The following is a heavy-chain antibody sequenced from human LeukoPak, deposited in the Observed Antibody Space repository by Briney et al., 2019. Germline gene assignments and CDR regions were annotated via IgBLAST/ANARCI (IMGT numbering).Heavy chain of an antibody. J-gene: IGHJ6*03. CDR2: IRYDGGRK. D-gene: IGHD3-10*01. V-gene: IGHV3-30*02. CDR3: AKGDFYGSGRDYYYYMDV. CDR1: GFTFSNYG. Sequence: GGSLRLSCTASGFTFSNYGMHWVRQAPGKGLEWVAFIRYDGGRKNFADSVKGRFTISRDNSKNTLYLQMNSLRAEDTAVYNCAKGDFYGSGRDYYYYMDVWGKGTTVTISS.